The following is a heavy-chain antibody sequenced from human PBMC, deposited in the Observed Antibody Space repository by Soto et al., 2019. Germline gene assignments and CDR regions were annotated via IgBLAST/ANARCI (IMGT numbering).Heavy chain of an antibody. CDR3: ARGFPLWFAP. J-gene: IGHJ5*02. Sequence: ASVKVSCKASGYTFTSYAIDWVLQAPGQRLEWMGWINAGNGNTKYSQKFQGRVTITRDTSASTAYMELSSLRSEDTAVYYCARGFPLWFAPWGQGTLVTVSS. V-gene: IGHV1-3*01. CDR2: INAGNGNT. CDR1: GYTFTSYA.